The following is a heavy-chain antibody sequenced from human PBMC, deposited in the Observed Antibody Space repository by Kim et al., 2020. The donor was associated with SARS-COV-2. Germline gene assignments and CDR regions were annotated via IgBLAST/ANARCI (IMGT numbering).Heavy chain of an antibody. Sequence: ASVKVSCKASGYTFTSYAMHWVRQAPGQRLEWMGWINAGNGNTKYSQKFQGRVTITRDTSASTAYMELSSLRSEDTAVYYCARTVLRYFDPIERGFGEFDPWGQGTLVTVSS. V-gene: IGHV1-3*01. CDR1: GYTFTSYA. D-gene: IGHD3-9*01. J-gene: IGHJ5*02. CDR3: ARTVLRYFDPIERGFGEFDP. CDR2: INAGNGNT.